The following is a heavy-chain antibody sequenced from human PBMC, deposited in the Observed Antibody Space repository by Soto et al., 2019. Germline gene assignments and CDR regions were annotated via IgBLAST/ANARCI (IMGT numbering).Heavy chain of an antibody. D-gene: IGHD3-9*01. Sequence: EVQLVESGGGLVQPGGSLRLSCAASGFTFSSYSMNWVRQAPGKGLEWVSYISSSSSTIYYADSVKGRFTISRDNAKNSRDRQMNSLRAEDTAVYYWARDRSYYDILTGEDYYYYGMDVWGQRTTVTVSS. CDR2: ISSSSSTI. CDR1: GFTFSSYS. J-gene: IGHJ6*02. V-gene: IGHV3-48*01. CDR3: ARDRSYYDILTGEDYYYYGMDV.